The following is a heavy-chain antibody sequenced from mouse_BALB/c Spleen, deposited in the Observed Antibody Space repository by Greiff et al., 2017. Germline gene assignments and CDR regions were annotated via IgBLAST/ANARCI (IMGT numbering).Heavy chain of an antibody. D-gene: IGHD2-3*01. CDR3: ARSDGYFPPWYFDV. CDR2: IDPYYGGT. CDR1: GYSFTGYN. J-gene: IGHJ1*01. V-gene: IGHV1-39*01. Sequence: EVQLQQSGPELEKPGASVKISCKASGYSFTGYNMNWVKQSNGKSLEWIGNIDPYYGGTSYNQKFKGKATLTADKSSSTAYMQLSSLTSVDSAVYFCARSDGYFPPWYFDVWGAGTTVTVSS.